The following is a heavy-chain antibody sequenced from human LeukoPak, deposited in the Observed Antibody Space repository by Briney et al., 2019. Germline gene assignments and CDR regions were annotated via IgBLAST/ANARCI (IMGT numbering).Heavy chain of an antibody. CDR1: GGTFSSYA. V-gene: IGHV1-69*06. CDR3: AREGYCSGGSCYSRWFDP. Sequence: SVKVSCKASGGTFSSYAISWVRQAPGQGLEWMGGIIPIFGTANYAQKFQGRVTITADKSTSTAYMELSSLRSEDTAVYYCAREGYCSGGSCYSRWFDPWGQGTLVTVSS. D-gene: IGHD2-15*01. J-gene: IGHJ5*02. CDR2: IIPIFGTA.